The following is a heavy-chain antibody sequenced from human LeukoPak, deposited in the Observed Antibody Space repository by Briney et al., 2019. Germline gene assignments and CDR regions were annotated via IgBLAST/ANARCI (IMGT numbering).Heavy chain of an antibody. CDR2: ISSSSSYI. Sequence: GGSLRLSCAASGFTFSDYYTSWIRQAPGKGLEWVSSISSSSSYIYYADSVKGRFTISRDNAKNSLYLQMNSLRAEDTAVYYCARYITMVRGGSWFDPWGQGTLVTVSS. J-gene: IGHJ5*02. D-gene: IGHD3-10*01. CDR3: ARYITMVRGGSWFDP. CDR1: GFTFSDYY. V-gene: IGHV3-11*03.